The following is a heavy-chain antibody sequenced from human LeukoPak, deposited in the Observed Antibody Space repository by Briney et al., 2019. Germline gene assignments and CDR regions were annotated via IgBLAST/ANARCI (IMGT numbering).Heavy chain of an antibody. CDR3: ARGLYSSGWYETNRGNWFDP. V-gene: IGHV3-48*01. CDR1: GFTFSSYS. Sequence: GGSLRLSCAASGFTFSSYSMNWVRQAPGKGLEWVSYISSSSSTIYYADSVKGRFTISRDNAKNSLYLQMNSLRAEDTAVYYCARGLYSSGWYETNRGNWFDPWGQGTLVTVSS. D-gene: IGHD6-19*01. J-gene: IGHJ5*02. CDR2: ISSSSSTI.